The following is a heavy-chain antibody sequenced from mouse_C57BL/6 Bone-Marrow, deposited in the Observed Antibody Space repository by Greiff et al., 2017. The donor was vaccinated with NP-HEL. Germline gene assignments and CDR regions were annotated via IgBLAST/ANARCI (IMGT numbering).Heavy chain of an antibody. J-gene: IGHJ4*01. CDR2: INPNNGGT. V-gene: IGHV1-18*01. CDR1: GYTFTDYN. D-gene: IGHD1-1*01. CDR3: ARATVVATDYYAMDY. Sequence: VQLKESGPELVKPGASVKIPCKASGYTFTDYNMDWVKQSHGKSLEWIGDINPNNGGTIYNQKFKGKATLTVDKSSSTAYMELRSLTSEDTAVYYCARATVVATDYYAMDYWGQGTSVTVSS.